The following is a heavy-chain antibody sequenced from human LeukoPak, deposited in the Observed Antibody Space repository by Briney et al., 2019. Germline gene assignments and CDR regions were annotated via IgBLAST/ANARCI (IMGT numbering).Heavy chain of an antibody. CDR2: INHSRRT. Sequence: SETLSLTCAVYGWSFSGYYWSWIRQSPGKGLEWIGEINHSRRTNYNPSLKSRVTISVDTSSNQFSLILSSVTAADTAVYYCARAYCGGDCYCVEYYYYYGMDVWGQGTTVTVSS. CDR1: GWSFSGYY. J-gene: IGHJ6*02. V-gene: IGHV4-34*01. D-gene: IGHD2-21*02. CDR3: ARAYCGGDCYCVEYYYYYGMDV.